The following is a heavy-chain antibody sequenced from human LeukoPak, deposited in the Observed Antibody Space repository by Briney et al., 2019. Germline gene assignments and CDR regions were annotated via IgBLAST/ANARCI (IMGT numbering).Heavy chain of an antibody. Sequence: EASVKVSCKASGYTFTGYYMHWVRQAPGQGLEWMGWINPNSGGTNYAQKFQGRVTMTRDTSISTAYMELSRLRSDDTAVYYCARGPGSSGWYNHFDYWGQGTLVAVSS. CDR1: GYTFTGYY. D-gene: IGHD6-19*01. V-gene: IGHV1-2*02. J-gene: IGHJ4*02. CDR2: INPNSGGT. CDR3: ARGPGSSGWYNHFDY.